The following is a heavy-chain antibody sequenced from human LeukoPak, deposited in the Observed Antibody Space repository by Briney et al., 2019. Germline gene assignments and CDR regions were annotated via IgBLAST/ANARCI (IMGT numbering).Heavy chain of an antibody. CDR2: ISYDGSNK. CDR3: ARDLGWLQFSSFFDY. V-gene: IGHV3-30-3*01. D-gene: IGHD5-24*01. J-gene: IGHJ4*02. Sequence: GGSLRLSCAASGFIFSNAWMSWVRQAPGKGLEWVAVISYDGSNKYYADSVKGRFTISRDNSKNTLYLQMNSLRAEDTAVYYCARDLGWLQFSSFFDYWGQGTLVTVSS. CDR1: GFIFSNAW.